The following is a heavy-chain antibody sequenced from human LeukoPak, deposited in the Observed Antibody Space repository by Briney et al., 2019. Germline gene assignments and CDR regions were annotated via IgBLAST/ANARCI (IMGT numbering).Heavy chain of an antibody. V-gene: IGHV3-23*01. CDR1: GFTFSNYA. CDR3: AQGGGTRSSYYMDV. J-gene: IGHJ6*03. Sequence: PGGSLRLSCAASGFTFSNYAMSWVRQAPGKGPEWVSFIIGGGGDTYYADSVRGRFTISRDNSKNTLYLQMDTLRAEDTDLYYCAQGGGTRSSYYMDVWGKGTPVTVSS. D-gene: IGHD2-15*01. CDR2: IIGGGGDT.